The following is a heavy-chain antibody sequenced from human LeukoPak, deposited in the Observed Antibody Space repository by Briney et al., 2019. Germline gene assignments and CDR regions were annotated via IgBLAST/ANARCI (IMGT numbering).Heavy chain of an antibody. D-gene: IGHD1-7*01. J-gene: IGHJ4*02. CDR1: GYTFTHYY. CDR3: ARDEGPPRYNWNYGGPDF. CDR2: INPSGGST. V-gene: IGHV1-46*01. Sequence: ASVKVSCKTSGYTFTHYYMHWVRQGPGQGLEWMGIINPSGGSTSYAQKFQGRVTLTRDTSTSTVYMELSSLSSEDTAVYYCARDEGPPRYNWNYGGPDFWRQGTLVTVSS.